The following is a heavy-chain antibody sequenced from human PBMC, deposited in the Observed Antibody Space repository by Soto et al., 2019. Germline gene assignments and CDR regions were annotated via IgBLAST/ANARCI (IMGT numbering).Heavy chain of an antibody. V-gene: IGHV3-23*01. CDR2: IGGGVDST. CDR3: ANDRIDPRTDCSSTSCLGWFDP. Sequence: DVQLLESGGGLVQPGRSLRLSCAASGFTLRNYAMAWVRQAPGKGLEWVSTIGGGVDSTYYADSVKGRFTISRDNSKNALDLQMNSLRAEDTAVYYCANDRIDPRTDCSSTSCLGWFDPGVQVTLVTFSA. CDR1: GFTLRNYA. J-gene: IGHJ5*02. D-gene: IGHD2-2*01.